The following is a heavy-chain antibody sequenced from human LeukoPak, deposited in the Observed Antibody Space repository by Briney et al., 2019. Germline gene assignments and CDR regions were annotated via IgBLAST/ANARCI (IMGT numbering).Heavy chain of an antibody. Sequence: PGGSLRLSCAASGFTFSDYYMSWIRQPPGKGLEWIGYIYYSGSTNYNPSLKSRVTISVDTSKNQFSLKLSSVTAADTAVYYCARYSGSRFDYWGQGTLVTVSS. V-gene: IGHV4-59*01. CDR3: ARYSGSRFDY. CDR2: IYYSGST. CDR1: GFTFSDYY. J-gene: IGHJ4*02. D-gene: IGHD1-26*01.